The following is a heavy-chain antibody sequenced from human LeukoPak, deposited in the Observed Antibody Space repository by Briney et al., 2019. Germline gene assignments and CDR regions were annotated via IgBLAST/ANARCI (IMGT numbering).Heavy chain of an antibody. D-gene: IGHD3-22*01. CDR2: IYYSGST. Sequence: SETLSLTCSVSDDSITMYYWTWIRQPPGKGLEWIGYIYYSGSTNYNPSLKSRVTISVDTSKNQFSLKLSSVTAADTAVYYCARGVWEYYDSSGYYSLLDYWGQGTLVTVSS. CDR3: ARGVWEYYDSSGYYSLLDY. V-gene: IGHV4-59*01. CDR1: DDSITMYY. J-gene: IGHJ4*02.